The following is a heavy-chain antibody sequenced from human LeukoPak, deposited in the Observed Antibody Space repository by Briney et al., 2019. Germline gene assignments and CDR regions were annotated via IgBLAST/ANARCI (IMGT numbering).Heavy chain of an antibody. J-gene: IGHJ5*02. Sequence: GASVKVSCKASGGTFSSYAISWVRQAPGQGLEWMGGIIPIFGTANYAQKFQGRVTITADESTSTAYMELSSLRSEDTAVYYCAREGDYDILTGYWFDPWGQGTLVIVSS. D-gene: IGHD3-9*01. CDR3: AREGDYDILTGYWFDP. CDR2: IIPIFGTA. CDR1: GGTFSSYA. V-gene: IGHV1-69*13.